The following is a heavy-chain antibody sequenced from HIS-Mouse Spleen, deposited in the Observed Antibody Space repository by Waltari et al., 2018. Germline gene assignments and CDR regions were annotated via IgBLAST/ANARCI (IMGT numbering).Heavy chain of an antibody. J-gene: IGHJ6*02. CDR3: ARVGYSGSYYYGMDV. CDR2: INPNGGGK. Sequence: QVQLVQSGAEVKKPGASVKVSCKASGYTFTGYYMHWVRQAPGQGLEWVGWINPNGGGKNYAQKFQGRVTMTRDTSSSTAYMELSRLRSDDTAVYYCARVGYSGSYYYGMDVWGQGTTVTVSS. D-gene: IGHD1-26*01. V-gene: IGHV1-2*02. CDR1: GYTFTGYY.